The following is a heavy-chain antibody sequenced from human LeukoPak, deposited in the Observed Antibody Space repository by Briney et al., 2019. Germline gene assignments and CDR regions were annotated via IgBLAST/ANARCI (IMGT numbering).Heavy chain of an antibody. CDR1: GFTFSSYA. CDR2: LSGSGGST. CDR3: ARGGSGYCSGTICYEGYAFDI. Sequence: PGGSLRLSCAASGFTFSSYAMSWVRQAPGKGLEWVSGLSGSGGSTYYADSVKGRFTISRDNSKNTLYLQMNSLRAEDTAVYYCARGGSGYCSGTICYEGYAFDIWGQGTMVTVSS. J-gene: IGHJ3*02. V-gene: IGHV3-23*01. D-gene: IGHD2-2*01.